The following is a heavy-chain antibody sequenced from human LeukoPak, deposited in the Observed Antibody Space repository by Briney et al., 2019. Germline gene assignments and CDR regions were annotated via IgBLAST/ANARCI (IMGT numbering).Heavy chain of an antibody. CDR3: TKDPRHCSGAICRPDYLQS. J-gene: IGHJ1*01. Sequence: PGWSLTLSRLVSRFNLNSYAMTWVRQAPATGMEWVATVTGTAHRTYYADSVKGRLTISRDASKNAVFLHMSSLKVDDTAIYYSTKDPRHCSGAICRPDYLQSWGQGTLVTVSS. D-gene: IGHD2-15*01. CDR1: RFNLNSYA. V-gene: IGHV3-23*01. CDR2: VTGTAHRT.